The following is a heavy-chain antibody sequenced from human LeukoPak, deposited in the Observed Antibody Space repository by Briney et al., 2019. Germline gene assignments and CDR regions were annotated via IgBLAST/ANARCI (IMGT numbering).Heavy chain of an antibody. CDR1: GYTFTSYS. D-gene: IGHD3-22*01. V-gene: IGHV1-18*01. J-gene: IGHJ4*02. CDR3: AMGGPQYYYDSSAYLGFDY. Sequence: ASVKVSCKASGYTFTSYSISWVRQAPGQGLEWMGWISAYNGNTNYAQKLQGRVTMTTDTSTSTAYMELRSLRSDDTAVYYCAMGGPQYYYDSSAYLGFDYWGQGTLVTVSS. CDR2: ISAYNGNT.